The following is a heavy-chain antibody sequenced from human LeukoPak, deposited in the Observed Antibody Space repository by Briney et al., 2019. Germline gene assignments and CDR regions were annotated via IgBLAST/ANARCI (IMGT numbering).Heavy chain of an antibody. D-gene: IGHD6-19*01. Sequence: GWSLRLSCAASGFTFSSYWMHWVRQAPGKGLVWVSRINSDGSSTSYADSVKGRFTISRDNSKNTLYLQMNSLRAEDTAVYYCAKDGVAGKIMYYFDYWGQGTLVTVSS. CDR1: GFTFSSYW. J-gene: IGHJ4*02. CDR2: INSDGSST. CDR3: AKDGVAGKIMYYFDY. V-gene: IGHV3-74*01.